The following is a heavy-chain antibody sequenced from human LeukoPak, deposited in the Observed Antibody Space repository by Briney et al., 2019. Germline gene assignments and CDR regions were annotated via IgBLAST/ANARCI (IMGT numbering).Heavy chain of an antibody. D-gene: IGHD6-13*01. V-gene: IGHV3-33*01. Sequence: GGSLRLSCAASGFTFSSYGMHWVRQAPGKGLEWVAVIWYDGSNKYYADSVKGRFIISRDNSKNTLYLQMNSLRAEDTAVYYCARDQIIAAAGYYYYYGMDVWGQGTTVTVSS. J-gene: IGHJ6*02. CDR2: IWYDGSNK. CDR1: GFTFSSYG. CDR3: ARDQIIAAAGYYYYYGMDV.